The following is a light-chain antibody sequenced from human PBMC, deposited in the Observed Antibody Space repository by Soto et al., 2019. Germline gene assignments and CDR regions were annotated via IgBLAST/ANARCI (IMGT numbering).Light chain of an antibody. CDR1: QSVSSAY. Sequence: EIVLTQSPGTLSLSPGERATLSCRASQSVSSAYILWFQQKPGQAPRLLIYGASYRAAGIPDRFGGSVSGTDFTLTISRLEPEDFAVYYCHQFGISPYTFGQGTKLEIK. V-gene: IGKV3-20*01. CDR2: GAS. J-gene: IGKJ2*01. CDR3: HQFGISPYT.